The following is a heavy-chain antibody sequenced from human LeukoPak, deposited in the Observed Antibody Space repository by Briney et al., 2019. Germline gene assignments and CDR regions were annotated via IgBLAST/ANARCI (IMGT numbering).Heavy chain of an antibody. D-gene: IGHD3-9*01. CDR2: IYSGGST. J-gene: IGHJ4*02. CDR3: ARDRGFYDILTGYYTLYYFDY. V-gene: IGHV3-66*01. CDR1: GFTVTGNY. Sequence: GGSLRLSCSASGFTVTGNYMSWVRQAPGKGLEWVSVIYSGGSTYYADSVKGRFTISRDNSKNTLYLQMNSLRAEDTAVYYCARDRGFYDILTGYYTLYYFDYWGQGTLVTVSS.